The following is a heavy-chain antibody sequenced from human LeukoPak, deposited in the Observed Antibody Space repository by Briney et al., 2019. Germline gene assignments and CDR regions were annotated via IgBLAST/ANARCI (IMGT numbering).Heavy chain of an antibody. Sequence: SETLSLTCTVSGGSISSYYWSWIRQPPGKGLEWIGYIYYSGSPSYSGNTNYNPSLKSRVTILVDTSKNQFSLKLSSVTAADTAVYYCARHRGYCSSTSCPNWFDPWGQGTLVTVSS. V-gene: IGHV4-59*08. CDR1: GGSISSYY. J-gene: IGHJ5*02. CDR2: IYYSGSPSYSGNT. CDR3: ARHRGYCSSTSCPNWFDP. D-gene: IGHD2-2*01.